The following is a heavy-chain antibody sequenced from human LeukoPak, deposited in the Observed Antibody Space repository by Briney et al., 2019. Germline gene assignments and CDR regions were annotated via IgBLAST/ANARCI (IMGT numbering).Heavy chain of an antibody. CDR2: IRKQDGTT. CDR1: GFTFSSYW. D-gene: IGHD2-15*01. CDR3: NRWHISGVSYSNV. V-gene: IGHV3-49*04. Sequence: GGYLRLSCAASGFTFSSYWMSWDRQAPGKGLEWVGFIRKQDGTTEYAASVRGRFTISRDESNRIAYLQMNSLKTEDTAVYHCNRWHISGVSYSNVWGQGPLVAVSS. J-gene: IGHJ4*02.